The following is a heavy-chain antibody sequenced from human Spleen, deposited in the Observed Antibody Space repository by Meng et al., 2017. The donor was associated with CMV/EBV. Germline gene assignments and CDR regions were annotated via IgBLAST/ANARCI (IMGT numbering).Heavy chain of an antibody. CDR1: GFTFSSYW. V-gene: IGHV3-7*01. J-gene: IGHJ4*02. D-gene: IGHD3-3*01. CDR2: IKQDGSEK. CDR3: AKDSRSYYDFWSGYYIPYYFDY. Sequence: GESLKISCAASGFTFSSYWMSWVRQAPGKGLEWVANIKQDGSEKYYVDSVKGRFTISRDNSKNTLYLQMNSLRAEDTAVYYCAKDSRSYYDFWSGYYIPYYFDYWGQGTLVTVS.